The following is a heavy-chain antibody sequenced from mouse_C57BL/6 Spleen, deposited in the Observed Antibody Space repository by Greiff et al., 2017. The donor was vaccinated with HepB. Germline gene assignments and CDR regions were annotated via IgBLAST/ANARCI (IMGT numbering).Heavy chain of an antibody. Sequence: EVKLMESGPELVKPGASVKIPCKASGYTFTDYNMDWVKQSHGKSLEWIGDINPNNGGTIYNQKFKGKATLTVDKSSSTAYMELRSLTSEDTAVYYCARRLGNGGYFDYWGQGTTLTVSS. J-gene: IGHJ2*01. CDR2: INPNNGGT. V-gene: IGHV1-18*01. CDR3: ARRLGNGGYFDY. D-gene: IGHD4-1*01. CDR1: GYTFTDYN.